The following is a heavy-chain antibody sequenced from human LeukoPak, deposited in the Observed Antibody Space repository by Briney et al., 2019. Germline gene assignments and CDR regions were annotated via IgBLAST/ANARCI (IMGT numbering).Heavy chain of an antibody. CDR1: GYTFTSYA. J-gene: IGHJ4*02. Sequence: GASVKVSCKASGYTFTSYAISWVRQAPGQGLEWMGGIIPIFGTANYAQKFQGRVTITADESTSTAYMELSRLRSEDTAVYYCARDATYYYDSSGYYYVYWGQGTLVTVSS. CDR2: IIPIFGTA. D-gene: IGHD3-22*01. V-gene: IGHV1-69*13. CDR3: ARDATYYYDSSGYYYVY.